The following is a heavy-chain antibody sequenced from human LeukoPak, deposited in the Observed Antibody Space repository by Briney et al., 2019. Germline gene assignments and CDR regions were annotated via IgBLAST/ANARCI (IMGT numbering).Heavy chain of an antibody. Sequence: PSETLSLTCNVSGGSISRSSYYWGWIRQPPGKGLEWIASMYYTGSTYYNPSLKSRVTISVDTSKNQFSLKLSSVTAADTAVYYCARIRVGGYYSHAFDNWGQGTMVTVSS. CDR1: GGSISRSSYY. CDR3: ARIRVGGYYSHAFDN. J-gene: IGHJ3*02. D-gene: IGHD3-22*01. CDR2: MYYTGST. V-gene: IGHV4-39*01.